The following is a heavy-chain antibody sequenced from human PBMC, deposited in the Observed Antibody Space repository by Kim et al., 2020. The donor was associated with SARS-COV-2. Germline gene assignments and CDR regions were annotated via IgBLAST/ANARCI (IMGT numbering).Heavy chain of an antibody. CDR3: ARTRITMIVVVTHFDY. D-gene: IGHD3-22*01. Sequence: SLKSRVTMSVDTSKNQFSLKRSSVTAADTAVYYCARTRITMIVVVTHFDYWGQGTLVTVSS. J-gene: IGHJ4*02. V-gene: IGHV4-31*02.